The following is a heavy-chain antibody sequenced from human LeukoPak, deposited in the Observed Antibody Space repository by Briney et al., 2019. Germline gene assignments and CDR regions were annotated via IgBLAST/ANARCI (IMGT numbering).Heavy chain of an antibody. J-gene: IGHJ6*03. D-gene: IGHD3-3*01. CDR3: AKSGRDFGVVMPYYYYMDV. Sequence: GGSLRLSCAASGFTFSSYAMSWVRQAPGKGLEWVSAISGSGGSTYYADSVKGRFTISRDNSKNTLYLQMNSLRAEDTAVYYCAKSGRDFGVVMPYYYYMDVWGKGTTVTVSS. CDR1: GFTFSSYA. V-gene: IGHV3-23*01. CDR2: ISGSGGST.